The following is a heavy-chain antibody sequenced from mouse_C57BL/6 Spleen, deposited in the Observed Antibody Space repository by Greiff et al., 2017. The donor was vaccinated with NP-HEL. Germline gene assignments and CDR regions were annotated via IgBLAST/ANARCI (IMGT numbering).Heavy chain of an antibody. V-gene: IGHV5-4*03. D-gene: IGHD2-2*01. CDR1: GFTFSSYA. CDR3: ARGYEEEKNYFDY. Sequence: EVKVEESGGGLVKPGGSLKLSCAASGFTFSSYAMSWVRQTPEKRLEWVATISDGGSYTYYPDNVKGRFTISRDNAKNNLYLQMSHLKSEDTAMYYCARGYEEEKNYFDYWGQGTTLTVSS. CDR2: ISDGGSYT. J-gene: IGHJ2*01.